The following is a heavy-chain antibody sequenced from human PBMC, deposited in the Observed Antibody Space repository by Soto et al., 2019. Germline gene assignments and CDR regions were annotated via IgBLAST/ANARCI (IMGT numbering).Heavy chain of an antibody. CDR1: GASVRSPSYS. D-gene: IGHD3-22*01. CDR2: ISYSGST. CDR3: ARVENDSSGYPRKWFDS. V-gene: IGHV4-61*01. J-gene: IGHJ5*01. Sequence: SETLSLTCSVSGASVRSPSYSWRWIRQPPGKGLEWIGDISYSGSTNDNISLKSRVTISSDSSKNQLSLKVKSVTTADTAVYYCARVENDSSGYPRKWFDSWGQGTLVTVS.